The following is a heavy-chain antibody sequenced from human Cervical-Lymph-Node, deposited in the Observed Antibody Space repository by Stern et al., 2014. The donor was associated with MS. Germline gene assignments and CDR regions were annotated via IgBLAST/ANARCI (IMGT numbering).Heavy chain of an antibody. Sequence: QLQLQESGPGLVKPSGTLSLTCAVSGGSISSSNWWSWVRQPPGKGLEWIGEIYHSGSPNYNPSLKSRVTISVDKSKIQFSLKLSSVTAADTAVYYCAREGYSSSYDAFDIWGQGTMVTVSS. J-gene: IGHJ3*02. CDR1: GGSISSSNW. CDR3: AREGYSSSYDAFDI. V-gene: IGHV4-4*02. D-gene: IGHD6-6*01. CDR2: IYHSGSP.